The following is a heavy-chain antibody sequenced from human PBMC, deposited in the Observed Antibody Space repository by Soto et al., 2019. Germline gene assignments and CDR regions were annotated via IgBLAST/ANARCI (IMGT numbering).Heavy chain of an antibody. V-gene: IGHV3-74*01. J-gene: IGHJ6*02. D-gene: IGHD2-2*01. CDR3: VREMPVPIRGGYYYYSVLDA. Sequence: GGSLSLSCAASGFSFNYNWMHWVRQVPGKGLMWVSRLKSDGRDTIYADSVKGRFTVSRDSAKNTLYLQMNSLRVEDTAVYYCVREMPVPIRGGYYYYSVLDAWGQGTTVTVSS. CDR2: LKSDGRDT. CDR1: GFSFNYNW.